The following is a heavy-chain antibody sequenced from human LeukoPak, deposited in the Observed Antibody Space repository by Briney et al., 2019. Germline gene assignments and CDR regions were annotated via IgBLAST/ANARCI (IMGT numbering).Heavy chain of an antibody. CDR2: INPSGGST. D-gene: IGHD4-17*01. CDR3: ARVLSGDYHRGDYWYFDL. V-gene: IGHV1-46*01. J-gene: IGHJ2*01. CDR1: GYTFTSYY. Sequence: ASVKVSCKASGYTFTSYYMHWGRQAPGQGLEWMGIINPSGGSTSYAQQFQGRVTMTRDTSTSTVYMELSSLRSEDTAVYYCARVLSGDYHRGDYWYFDLWGRGTLVTVSS.